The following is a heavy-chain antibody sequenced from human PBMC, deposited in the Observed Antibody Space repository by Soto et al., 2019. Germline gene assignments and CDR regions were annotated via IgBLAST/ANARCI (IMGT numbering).Heavy chain of an antibody. D-gene: IGHD4-17*01. CDR2: IIPILGIS. CDR3: AVTAYGDYSAHDS. Sequence: QVQLVQAGAEVKKPGSSVKVACKASRGTFSSYTISWVRQAPGQGLAWMGRIIPILGISNYAQKFKGRVTITADTSTSTAYMELSSLRSEETAVYYRAVTAYGDYSAHDSWGQGTMVTVSS. J-gene: IGHJ4*02. CDR1: RGTFSSYT. V-gene: IGHV1-69*02.